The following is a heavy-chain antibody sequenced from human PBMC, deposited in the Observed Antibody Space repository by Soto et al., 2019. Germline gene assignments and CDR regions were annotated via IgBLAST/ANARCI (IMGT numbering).Heavy chain of an antibody. D-gene: IGHD4-17*01. CDR1: GFTFSSYG. V-gene: IGHV3-30*18. Sequence: QVQLVESGGGVVQPGRSLRLSCAASGFTFSSYGMHWVRQAPGKGLEWVAVISYDGSNKYYADSVKGRFTISRDNYKNTMYLQMSSLRAEDTAVYYCAKDRGLRPVPRDYGDSYFDYWGQGTLVTVSS. J-gene: IGHJ4*02. CDR2: ISYDGSNK. CDR3: AKDRGLRPVPRDYGDSYFDY.